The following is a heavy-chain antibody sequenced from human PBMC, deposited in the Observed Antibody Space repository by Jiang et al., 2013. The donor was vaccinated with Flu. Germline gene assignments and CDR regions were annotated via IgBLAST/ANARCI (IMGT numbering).Heavy chain of an antibody. CDR1: GFTFSTYE. CDR3: ARGHRGNYYVSGTSGFLDY. CDR2: ISSSGTTI. J-gene: IGHJ4*02. D-gene: IGHD3-10*01. Sequence: QLVESGGGLVQPGGSLRLSCAASGFTFSTYEMNWVRQAPGKGLEWVSYISSSGTTIYYADSVRGRFTISRDNAENSLFLQVNSLRAEDTAIYYCARGHRGNYYVSGTSGFLDYWGQGTLVTVSS. V-gene: IGHV3-48*03.